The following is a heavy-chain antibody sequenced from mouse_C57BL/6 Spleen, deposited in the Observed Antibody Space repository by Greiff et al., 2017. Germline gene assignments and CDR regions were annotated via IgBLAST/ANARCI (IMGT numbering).Heavy chain of an antibody. CDR1: GYTFTSYW. CDR3: ARKEGLDY. D-gene: IGHD3-3*01. Sequence: VKLVESGAELVKPGASVKLSCKASGYTFTSYWMHWVKQRPGQGLEWIGMIHPNSGSTNYNEKFKSKATLTVDKSSSTAYMQLSSLTSEDSAVYYCARKEGLDYWGQGTTLTVSS. V-gene: IGHV1-64*01. CDR2: IHPNSGST. J-gene: IGHJ2*01.